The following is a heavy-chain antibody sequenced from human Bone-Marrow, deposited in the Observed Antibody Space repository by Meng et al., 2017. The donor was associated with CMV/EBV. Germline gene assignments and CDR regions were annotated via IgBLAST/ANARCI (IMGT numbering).Heavy chain of an antibody. D-gene: IGHD2-8*01. Sequence: ESLKISCAASGFTFSSYAMSWIRQPPGKGLEWIGTIYHSGTTYFNPSLKSRVTISVATSKNQFSLKLRSVTAADTAVYYCAKLMVYVNLVVDSWGQGKLVTVSS. CDR3: AKLMVYVNLVVDS. V-gene: IGHV4-38-2*01. CDR1: GFTFSSYA. CDR2: IYHSGTT. J-gene: IGHJ4*02.